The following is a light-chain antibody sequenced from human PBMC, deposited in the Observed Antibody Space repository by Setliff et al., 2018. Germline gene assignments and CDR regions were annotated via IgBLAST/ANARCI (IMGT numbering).Light chain of an antibody. Sequence: QSALTQPASVSGPLGQSITISCTGTSNDVGGYNYVSWYKQHPGEAPQLMIYAVTKRPSGVSNRFSGSKSGKAASLTISGLQAEDEADYYCCSYAGSSTVVFGGGTKVTVL. V-gene: IGLV2-14*03. J-gene: IGLJ2*01. CDR2: AVT. CDR1: SNDVGGYNY. CDR3: CSYAGSSTVV.